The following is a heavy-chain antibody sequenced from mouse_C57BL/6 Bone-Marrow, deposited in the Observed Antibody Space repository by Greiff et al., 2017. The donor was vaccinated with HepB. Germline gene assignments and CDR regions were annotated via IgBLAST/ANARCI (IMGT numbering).Heavy chain of an antibody. CDR3: ARGATVVATPDY. CDR2: INPYNGGT. D-gene: IGHD1-1*01. V-gene: IGHV1-19*01. CDR1: GYTFTDYY. Sequence: VQLQQSGPVLVKPGASVKMSCKASGYTFTDYYMNWVKQSHGKSLEWIGVINPYNGGTSYNQKFKGKATLTVDKSSSTAYMELNSLTSEDSAVYYCARGATVVATPDYWGQGTTLTVSS. J-gene: IGHJ2*01.